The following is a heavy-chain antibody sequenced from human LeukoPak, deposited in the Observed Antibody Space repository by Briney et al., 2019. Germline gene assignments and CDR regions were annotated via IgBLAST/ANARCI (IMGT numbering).Heavy chain of an antibody. V-gene: IGHV3-7*01. CDR2: IKQDGSEK. D-gene: IGHD6-6*01. J-gene: IGHJ5*02. CDR3: ARDIGLRKAAPPGWFDP. Sequence: GGSLRLSCAASGFTFSSYWMSWVRQALGKGLEWVASIKQDGSEKYCVDSVKGRFTISRDNANNSLYLQMNSLRADDTAVYYCARDIGLRKAAPPGWFDPWGQGALVTVSS. CDR1: GFTFSSYW.